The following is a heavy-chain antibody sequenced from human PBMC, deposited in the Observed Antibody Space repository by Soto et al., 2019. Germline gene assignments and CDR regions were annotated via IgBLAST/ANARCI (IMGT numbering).Heavy chain of an antibody. V-gene: IGHV4-39*01. Sequence: PSETLSLTCTVSGGPISSSNYYWVRIRQPPGKGLEWLGKIYYGGSPYNNPSLKSRLTISVDTSRNQFSLNLGSVTAADTAVYYCARLPFYCSGTSCYGFYYYAVDVWGQGTTVTVSS. J-gene: IGHJ6*02. CDR1: GGPISSSNYY. D-gene: IGHD2-2*01. CDR3: ARLPFYCSGTSCYGFYYYAVDV. CDR2: IYYGGSP.